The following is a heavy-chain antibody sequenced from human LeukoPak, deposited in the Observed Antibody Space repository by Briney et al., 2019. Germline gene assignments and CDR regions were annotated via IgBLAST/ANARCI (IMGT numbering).Heavy chain of an antibody. D-gene: IGHD3-10*01. V-gene: IGHV3-30*02. Sequence: PGGSLRLSCAASGFTFSNYGMHWVRQAPDKGLEWVAFLQNDGSDIHYADSVEGRFTISRDNSKNTLYLQMNSLRAEDTAVYYCARDVGDSDVSWNWFDPWGQGTLVTVSS. CDR3: ARDVGDSDVSWNWFDP. J-gene: IGHJ5*02. CDR1: GFTFSNYG. CDR2: LQNDGSDI.